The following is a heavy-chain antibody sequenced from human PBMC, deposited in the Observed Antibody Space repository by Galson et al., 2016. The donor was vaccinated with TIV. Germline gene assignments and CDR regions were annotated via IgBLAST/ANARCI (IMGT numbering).Heavy chain of an antibody. CDR2: MTGPFMGTTGGGT. CDR1: GFTFSAYA. J-gene: IGHJ4*02. Sequence: SLRLSCAASGFTFSAYAMTWVRQGPGKGLEWVASMTGPFMGTTGGGTFYADSVKGRFTISRDNPKSTLYLQMDSLRVEDTAVYYGAKCRDWGGKGYLDFWGQGTVVTVSS. D-gene: IGHD5-24*01. CDR3: AKCRDWGGKGYLDF. V-gene: IGHV3-23*01.